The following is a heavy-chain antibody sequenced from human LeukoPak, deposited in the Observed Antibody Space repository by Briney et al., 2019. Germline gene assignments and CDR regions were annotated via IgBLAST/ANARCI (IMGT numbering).Heavy chain of an antibody. V-gene: IGHV3-23*03. J-gene: IGHJ6*04. D-gene: IGHD3-10*02. CDR2: IYSGGST. Sequence: GGSLRLSCAASGFTFSSYAMSWVRQAPGKGLEWVSVIYSGGSTYYADSVKGRFTISRDNAKNSLYLQMNSLRAEDTAVYYCAELGITMIGGVWGKGTTVTISS. CDR1: GFTFSSYA. CDR3: AELGITMIGGV.